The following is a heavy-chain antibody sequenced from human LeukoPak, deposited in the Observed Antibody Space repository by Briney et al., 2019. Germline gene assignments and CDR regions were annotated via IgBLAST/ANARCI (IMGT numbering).Heavy chain of an antibody. CDR1: GYTFTSYY. J-gene: IGHJ6*02. CDR2: INPSGGGT. V-gene: IGHV1-46*01. Sequence: ASVNVSCKASGYTFTSYYMHWVRQAPGQGLEWMGIINPSGGGTSYAQKFQGRVTMTRDTSTSTVYMELSSLRAEDTAVYYCARDRGTMVRGVGDVWGQGTTVTVSS. CDR3: ARDRGTMVRGVGDV. D-gene: IGHD3-10*01.